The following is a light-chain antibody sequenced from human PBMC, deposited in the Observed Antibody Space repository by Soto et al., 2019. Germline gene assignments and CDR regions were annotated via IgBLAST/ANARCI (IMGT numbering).Light chain of an antibody. Sequence: EVVMTQSPATLSVSPGGGVTLSCRASESVYRNLAWYQQRPGQPPRLLIFHASTRATGVPARFTGSGSGTEITLTISSLQSEDFGVYYCQQFNMGPPFTFGPGTKVDFQ. CDR2: HAS. CDR3: QQFNMGPPFT. CDR1: ESVYRN. V-gene: IGKV3-15*01. J-gene: IGKJ3*01.